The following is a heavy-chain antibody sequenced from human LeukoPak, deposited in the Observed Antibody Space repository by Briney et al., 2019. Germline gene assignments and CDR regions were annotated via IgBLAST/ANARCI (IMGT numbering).Heavy chain of an antibody. J-gene: IGHJ4*02. CDR3: AKRQSLESRFDY. D-gene: IGHD2/OR15-2a*01. CDR2: ITGNSGNT. Sequence: GGSLRLSCEASAFTFSIYAMSWVRQAPGKGLEWVSAITGNSGNTYYADSVKGRFTISRDNSKNTLYLQMNSLRAEDTAVYYCAKRQSLESRFDYWGQGTLVTVSS. CDR1: AFTFSIYA. V-gene: IGHV3-23*01.